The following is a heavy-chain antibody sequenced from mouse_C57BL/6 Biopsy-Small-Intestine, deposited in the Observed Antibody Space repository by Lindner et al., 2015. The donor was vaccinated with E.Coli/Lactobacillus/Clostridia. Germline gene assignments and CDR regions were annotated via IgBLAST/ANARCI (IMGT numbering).Heavy chain of an antibody. CDR3: AKDRFPTRVVAPAAGSLDY. CDR2: INPSTGGT. J-gene: IGHJ4*01. V-gene: IGHV1S12*01. D-gene: IGHD1-1*01. Sequence: SVKVSCKTSGYSFGSYYVHWVRQVPGQGLQWMGIINPSTGGTDYAQKFQGRFTMTRDRSATSVYMELRDLTSGDTATYFCAKDRFPTRVVAPAAGSLDYWGQGTLVTVSS. CDR1: GYSFGSYY.